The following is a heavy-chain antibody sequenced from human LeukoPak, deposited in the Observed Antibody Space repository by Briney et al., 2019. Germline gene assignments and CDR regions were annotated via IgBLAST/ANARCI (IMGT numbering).Heavy chain of an antibody. CDR3: ARRSSYRYGEGAFDI. Sequence: SSVKVSFKASGYTFTGYYMHWVRQAPGQGLEWMGWINPNSGGTNYAQKFQGRVTMTRDTSISTAYMELSRLRSDDTAVYYFARRSSYRYGEGAFDIWGQGTMVTVSS. CDR1: GYTFTGYY. D-gene: IGHD5-18*01. J-gene: IGHJ3*02. CDR2: INPNSGGT. V-gene: IGHV1-2*02.